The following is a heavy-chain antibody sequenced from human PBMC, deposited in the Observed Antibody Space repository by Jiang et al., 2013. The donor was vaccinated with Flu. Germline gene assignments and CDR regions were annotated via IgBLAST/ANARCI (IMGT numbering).Heavy chain of an antibody. CDR3: AREELRGGGYNYATGADS. Sequence: SGAEVKKPGSSVKVSCKASGGTFSNYAFTWVRQAPGQGLEWMGGIIPIFGTANYAQKFQGRVTITADESTSTAYMELSSLRSEDTAVYYCAREELRGGGYNYATGADSWGQGTLVTVSS. V-gene: IGHV1-69*01. J-gene: IGHJ4*02. CDR2: IIPIFGTA. D-gene: IGHD5-24*01. CDR1: GGTFSNYA.